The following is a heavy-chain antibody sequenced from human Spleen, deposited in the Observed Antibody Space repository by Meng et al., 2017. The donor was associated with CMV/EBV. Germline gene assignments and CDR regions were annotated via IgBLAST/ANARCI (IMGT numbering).Heavy chain of an antibody. CDR3: VSDTGIAVAGTSFRF. J-gene: IGHJ4*02. V-gene: IGHV3-74*01. CDR2: INSDGSRT. D-gene: IGHD6-19*01. Sequence: GGSLRLSCAASGFTFTDYWMHWVRQAPGKGLVWVSRINSDGSRTTYADSVRGRFTISRDNAKSTLYLQMNSLRAEDTAVYYCVSDTGIAVAGTSFRFWGRGTLVTVSS. CDR1: GFTFTDYW.